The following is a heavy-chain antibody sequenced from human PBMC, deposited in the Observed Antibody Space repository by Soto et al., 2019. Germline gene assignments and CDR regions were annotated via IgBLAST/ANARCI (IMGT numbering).Heavy chain of an antibody. CDR2: ISWDGGST. D-gene: IGHD3-22*01. Sequence: GGSLRLSCAASGFTFDDYTMHWVRQAPGKGLEWVSLISWDGGSTYYADSVKGRFTISRDNSKNSLYLQMNSLRTEDTALYYCAKNYYDSSGYYYRSYYYGMDVWGQGTTVTVSS. J-gene: IGHJ6*02. V-gene: IGHV3-43*01. CDR1: GFTFDDYT. CDR3: AKNYYDSSGYYYRSYYYGMDV.